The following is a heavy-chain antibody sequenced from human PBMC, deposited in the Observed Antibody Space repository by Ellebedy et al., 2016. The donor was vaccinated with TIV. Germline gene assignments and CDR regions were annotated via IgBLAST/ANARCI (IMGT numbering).Heavy chain of an antibody. CDR3: TRRTGDKIDF. CDR1: GYTFPHLW. J-gene: IGHJ4*02. CDR2: IYPVDSDT. V-gene: IGHV5-51*01. Sequence: GESLKISCKGSGYTFPHLWIGCVRQMPGKGMEWMGRIYPVDSDTIYSQSFEGQVTLSVDASLNTAYLQSSSLQASDTAIYYCTRRTGDKIDFWGQGTRVTVAS.